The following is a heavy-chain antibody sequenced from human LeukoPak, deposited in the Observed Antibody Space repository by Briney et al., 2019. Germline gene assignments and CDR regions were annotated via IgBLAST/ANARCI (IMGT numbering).Heavy chain of an antibody. CDR3: ARDNYSAYDY. J-gene: IGHJ4*02. CDR2: IDSDGSST. Sequence: PGGSLRLSCTASGFTFSSFWMHWVRQAPGKGPVWVSRIDSDGSSTTYADSVKGRFTISRDNAKNTLYLQMNSPRAEDTAVYYCARDNYSAYDYWGQGTLVTVSS. CDR1: GFTFSSFW. D-gene: IGHD4-17*01. V-gene: IGHV3-74*01.